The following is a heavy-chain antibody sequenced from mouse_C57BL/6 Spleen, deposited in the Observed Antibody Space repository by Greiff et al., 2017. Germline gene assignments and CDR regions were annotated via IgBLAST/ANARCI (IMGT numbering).Heavy chain of an antibody. CDR2: ISGGGNT. CDR1: GFTFSSYT. J-gene: IGHJ3*01. CDR3: ARHGSSFAY. Sequence: EVMLVESGGGLVKPGGSLKLSCAASGFTFSSYTMSWVRQTPEKRLEWVATISGGGNTYYPDSVKGRFTISRDNAKNTLYLQMSSLRSEDTALYYCARHGSSFAYWGQGTLVTVSA. D-gene: IGHD1-1*01. V-gene: IGHV5-9*01.